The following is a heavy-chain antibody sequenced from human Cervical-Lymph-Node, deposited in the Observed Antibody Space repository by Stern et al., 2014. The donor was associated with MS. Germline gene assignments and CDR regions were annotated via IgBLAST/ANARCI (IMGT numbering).Heavy chain of an antibody. D-gene: IGHD3-22*01. CDR2: IIPIFGTA. CDR1: GGTFSSYA. V-gene: IGHV1-69*01. J-gene: IGHJ6*02. Sequence: QVQLVQSGAEVKKPGSSVKVSCKASGGTFSSYAISWVRQAPGQGLEWMGGIIPIFGTANYAQKFQGRVTITADESTSTAYMELSSLRSEDTAVYYCARGAYYYDSSGYYYYGMDVWGQGTTVTVSS. CDR3: ARGAYYYDSSGYYYYGMDV.